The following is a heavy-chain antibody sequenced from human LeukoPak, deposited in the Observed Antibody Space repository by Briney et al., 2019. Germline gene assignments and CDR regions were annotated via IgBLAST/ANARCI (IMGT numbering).Heavy chain of an antibody. CDR3: ARGYCSGGSCYSGSYY. J-gene: IGHJ4*02. CDR2: ISSGSYI. D-gene: IGHD2-15*01. V-gene: IGHV3-21*01. CDR1: GFTFSSYA. Sequence: GGSLRLSCAASGFTFSSYAMSWVRQAPGKGLEWVSAISSGSYIYYADSVKGRFTISRDNAKNSVHLQMNSLRAEDTAVYYCARGYCSGGSCYSGSYYWGQGTLVTVSS.